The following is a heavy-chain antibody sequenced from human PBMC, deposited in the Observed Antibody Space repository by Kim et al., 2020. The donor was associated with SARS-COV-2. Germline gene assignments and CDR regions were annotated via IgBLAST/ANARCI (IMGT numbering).Heavy chain of an antibody. CDR2: INTNTGNP. D-gene: IGHD3-22*01. V-gene: IGHV7-4-1*02. J-gene: IGHJ5*02. CDR3: ARCTHSSGYYYEPPFDP. CDR1: GYTFTSYA. Sequence: ASVKVSCKASGYTFTSYAMNWVRQAPGQGLEWMGWINTNTGNPTYAQGFTGRFVFSLDTSVSTAYLQISSLKAEDTAVYYCARCTHSSGYYYEPPFDPWGQGTLVTVSS.